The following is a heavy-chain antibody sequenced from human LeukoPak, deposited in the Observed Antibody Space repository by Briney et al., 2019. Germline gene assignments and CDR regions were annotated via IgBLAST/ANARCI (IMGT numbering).Heavy chain of an antibody. V-gene: IGHV4-59*01. Sequence: PSETLSLTCTVSGGSISSYYWSWIRQPPGKGLEWIGYIYYSGSTNYNPSLKSRVTISVDTSKNQFSLKLSSVTAADTAVYYCARVDCSGGSCYYSYWGQGTLVTVSS. CDR1: GGSISSYY. CDR2: IYYSGST. CDR3: ARVDCSGGSCYYSY. D-gene: IGHD2-15*01. J-gene: IGHJ4*02.